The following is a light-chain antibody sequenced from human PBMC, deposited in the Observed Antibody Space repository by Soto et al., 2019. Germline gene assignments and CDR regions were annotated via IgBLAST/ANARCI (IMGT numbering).Light chain of an antibody. CDR1: QSVGSS. J-gene: IGKJ1*01. V-gene: IGKV3-20*01. CDR2: GAS. CDR3: QQYNSSPET. Sequence: DIVLTQLPGTLSLSPGGRATLSCRASQSVGSSLAWYQQKPGQAPRLVMYGASSRATGIPDRFSGSGSGTDFTLTISRLEAEDFAVYFCQQYNSSPETFGRGTKVDIK.